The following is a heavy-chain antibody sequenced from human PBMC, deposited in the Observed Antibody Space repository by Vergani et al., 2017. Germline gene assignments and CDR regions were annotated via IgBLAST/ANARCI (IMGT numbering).Heavy chain of an antibody. D-gene: IGHD5-18*01. CDR3: ARAVRGYSYGYQGGAFDI. CDR2: IYYSGST. J-gene: IGHJ3*02. Sequence: QLQLQESGPGLVKPSETLSLTCTVSGGSISSSSYYWGWIRQPPGKGLDWIGSIYYSGSTYYKPSLKSRVTISVDTSKNQFSLKLSSVTAADTAVYYCARAVRGYSYGYQGGAFDIWGQGTMVTVSS. V-gene: IGHV4-39*01. CDR1: GGSISSSSYY.